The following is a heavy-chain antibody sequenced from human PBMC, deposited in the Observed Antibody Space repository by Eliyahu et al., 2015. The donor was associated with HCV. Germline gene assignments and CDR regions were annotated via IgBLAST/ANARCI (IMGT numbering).Heavy chain of an antibody. CDR1: GGSFSGYY. J-gene: IGHJ4*02. D-gene: IGHD2-2*01. CDR2: INHSGST. V-gene: IGHV4-34*01. CDR3: ARGGRWSIVVVPAAMGLGY. Sequence: QVQLQQWGAGLLKPSETLSLTCAVYGGSFSGYYWSWIRQPPGKGLEWIGEINHSGSTNYNPSLKSRVTISVDTSKNQFSLKLSSVTAADTAVYYCARGGRWSIVVVPAAMGLGYWGQGTLVTVSS.